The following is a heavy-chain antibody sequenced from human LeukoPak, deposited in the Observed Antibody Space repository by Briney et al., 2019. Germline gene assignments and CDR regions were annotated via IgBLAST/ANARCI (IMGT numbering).Heavy chain of an antibody. CDR1: GFIFITYS. CDR3: VRGGYDFDY. V-gene: IGHV3-48*04. CDR2: ISDSSSTI. D-gene: IGHD5-12*01. J-gene: IGHJ4*02. Sequence: PGGSLGLSGAASGFIFITYSLNWVGKPPGKGREGKGLEWVSYISDSSSTIYYADSVKGRFTISRDNAKNSLYLQMNSLRVEDTAVYYCVRGGYDFDYWGQGTLVTVSS.